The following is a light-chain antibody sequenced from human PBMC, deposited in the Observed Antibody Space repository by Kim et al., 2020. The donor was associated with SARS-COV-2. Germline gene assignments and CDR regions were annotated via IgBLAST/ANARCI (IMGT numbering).Light chain of an antibody. CDR1: QGISNY. CDR2: AAL. Sequence: DIQMTQSPSSLSASVGDRVTITCRASQGISNYLAWYQQKPGKVPKLLIYAALTLHSGVPSRFSGSVSGTDFTLTISNLQPEDVATYYCQEYKTAPLWTFGQGTKVDIK. J-gene: IGKJ1*01. CDR3: QEYKTAPLWT. V-gene: IGKV1-27*01.